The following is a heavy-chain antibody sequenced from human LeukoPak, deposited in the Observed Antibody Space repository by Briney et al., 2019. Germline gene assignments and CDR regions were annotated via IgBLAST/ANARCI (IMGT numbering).Heavy chain of an antibody. CDR3: ARVGGARDY. Sequence: GGSLRLSCAVSGFTFSSYDMNWVRQAPGKGLEWVSAISGSRGTTYYADSVQGRFTISRDNAKNSFFLQMNNLRAEDTAVYYCARVGGARDYWGQGTLVTVSS. J-gene: IGHJ4*02. CDR1: GFTFSSYD. CDR2: ISGSRGTT. V-gene: IGHV3-23*01. D-gene: IGHD1-26*01.